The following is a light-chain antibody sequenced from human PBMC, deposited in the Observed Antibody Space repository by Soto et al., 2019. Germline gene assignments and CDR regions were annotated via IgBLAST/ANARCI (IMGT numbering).Light chain of an antibody. Sequence: EIVLTQSPGTLSLSPGERATLSCRASQSVSSGYLAWYQQKPGQAPRLLIFSTFRRATGIPDRFSGSGSGTDFTLTISRLEPEDFAVYYCQQYGTSPLTFGGGTKVDIK. CDR3: QQYGTSPLT. J-gene: IGKJ4*01. CDR2: STF. CDR1: QSVSSGY. V-gene: IGKV3-20*01.